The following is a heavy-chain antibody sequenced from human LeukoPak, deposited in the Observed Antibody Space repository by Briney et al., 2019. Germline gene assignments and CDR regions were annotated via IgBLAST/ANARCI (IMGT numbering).Heavy chain of an antibody. CDR1: GFTFSLYW. V-gene: IGHV3-7*03. CDR2: IKQDGSEK. Sequence: GGSLRLSCAASGFTFSLYWMNWVRRAPGKGLEWVANIKQDGSEKNYVDSVKGRFTISRDNAKNSLYLQMNNLRVEDTAMYYCSGGTGFIIKDWGQGTLVTVSS. J-gene: IGHJ4*02. CDR3: SGGTGFIIKD. D-gene: IGHD3-9*01.